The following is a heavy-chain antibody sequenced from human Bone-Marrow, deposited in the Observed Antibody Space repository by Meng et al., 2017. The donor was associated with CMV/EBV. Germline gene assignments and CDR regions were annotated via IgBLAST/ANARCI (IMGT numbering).Heavy chain of an antibody. V-gene: IGHV1-69*10. CDR1: GYTFSTYG. CDR3: AKETRGQQLVLGSWFDP. Sequence: SVKVSCKASGYTFSTYGISWVRQAPGQGPEWMGGIILILGFANYAQKFQGRVTITADRSTSTVYMELSSLTSEDTAVYYCAKETRGQQLVLGSWFDPWGQGTLVTVSS. CDR2: IILILGFA. D-gene: IGHD6-13*01. J-gene: IGHJ5*02.